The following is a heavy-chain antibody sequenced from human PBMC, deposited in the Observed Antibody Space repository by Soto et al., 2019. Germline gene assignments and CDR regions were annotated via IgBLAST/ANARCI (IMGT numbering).Heavy chain of an antibody. Sequence: QVQLVQSGAEVKKPGASVKVSCKASGYTFTSYGISWVRQAPGQGLEWMGWISAYNGNTNYAQKLQGRVTMTTDTSTSTAYMELRSQRSDGTAVYYCARDSYCIGGSCYSGYFDYWGQGTPVTVSS. J-gene: IGHJ4*02. V-gene: IGHV1-18*01. CDR1: GYTFTSYG. CDR3: ARDSYCIGGSCYSGYFDY. D-gene: IGHD2-15*01. CDR2: ISAYNGNT.